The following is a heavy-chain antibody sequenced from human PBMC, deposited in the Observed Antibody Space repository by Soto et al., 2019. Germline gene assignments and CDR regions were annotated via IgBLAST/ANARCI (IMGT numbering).Heavy chain of an antibody. CDR1: GFTFSSYA. Sequence: GGSLRLSCAASGFTFSSYAMHWVRQAPGKGLEWVAVISHDGSNKYYADSVKGRFTISRDNSKNTLYLQMNSLRAEDTAVYYCARDLPGYCSGGSCYFGVYWGQGTLVTVSS. D-gene: IGHD2-15*01. CDR2: ISHDGSNK. CDR3: ARDLPGYCSGGSCYFGVY. V-gene: IGHV3-30-3*01. J-gene: IGHJ4*02.